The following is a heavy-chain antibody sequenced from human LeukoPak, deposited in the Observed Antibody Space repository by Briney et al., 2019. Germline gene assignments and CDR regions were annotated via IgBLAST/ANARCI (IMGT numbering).Heavy chain of an antibody. J-gene: IGHJ3*02. CDR2: ISGSGGST. CDR1: GFTFSNYA. D-gene: IGHD3-22*01. V-gene: IGHV3-23*01. Sequence: GGSLRLSCAASGFTFSNYAMSWVRQAPGKGLEWVSTISGSGGSTYYADSVKGRFTISRDNSKNTLCLQMNSLRAEDTAVYYCAKDGAMIVVVIGRNAFDIWGQGTMVTVSS. CDR3: AKDGAMIVVVIGRNAFDI.